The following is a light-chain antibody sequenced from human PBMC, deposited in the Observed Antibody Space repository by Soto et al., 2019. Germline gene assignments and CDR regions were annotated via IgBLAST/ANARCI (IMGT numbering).Light chain of an antibody. Sequence: EIVMTQSPATLSVSPGERATLSCRASQSVSSNLDWYQQKPGQAPRLLIYGASTRATGIPARFSGSGSGTEFTLTISSLQSEDFALYYCQQYNNWPLTFGQGTKVEIK. CDR1: QSVSSN. V-gene: IGKV3-15*01. CDR2: GAS. CDR3: QQYNNWPLT. J-gene: IGKJ1*01.